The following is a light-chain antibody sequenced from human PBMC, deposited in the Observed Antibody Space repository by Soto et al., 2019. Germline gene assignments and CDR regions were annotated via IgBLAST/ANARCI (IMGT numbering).Light chain of an antibody. CDR1: SSDVARYNY. J-gene: IGLJ1*01. V-gene: IGLV2-14*01. CDR3: SSYTSGSTPYV. Sequence: ALTQPASVSGYPGQAITISCTGTSSDVARYNYVSWYQQHPVKAPKLIIYDVANRPSGVSDRFSASKSGNTASLTISGFQADDEADYYCSSYTSGSTPYVFGTGTKVTVL. CDR2: DVA.